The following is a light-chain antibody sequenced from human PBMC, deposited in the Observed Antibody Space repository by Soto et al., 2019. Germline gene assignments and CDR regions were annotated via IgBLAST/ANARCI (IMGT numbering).Light chain of an antibody. CDR3: AVWEASLSAWV. CDR1: SSNIGRNY. Sequence: QAVVTQPPSASGTPGQRVTISCSGTSSNIGRNYVYWYQQLPGTAPKLVIHRNNQRPSGVPDRYSGSKSGPSASLAISGLRSEDEADYYWAVWEASLSAWVFVGGTKLTVL. CDR2: RNN. V-gene: IGLV1-47*01. J-gene: IGLJ3*02.